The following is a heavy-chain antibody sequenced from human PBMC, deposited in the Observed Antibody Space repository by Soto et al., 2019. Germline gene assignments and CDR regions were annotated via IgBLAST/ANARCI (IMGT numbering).Heavy chain of an antibody. CDR1: GFTFSNYD. CDR2: ISYDGSNK. V-gene: IGHV3-30*18. D-gene: IGHD3-22*01. CDR3: AKVLSMIVADAFDI. Sequence: QVQLVESGGGVVQPGRSLRLSCAASGFTFSNYDMHWVRQAPGKGLEWVAVISYDGSNKYYADSVKGRFTISRDNSKNTLYLQMNSLRAGDTAVYSCAKVLSMIVADAFDIWGQGTMVTVSS. J-gene: IGHJ3*02.